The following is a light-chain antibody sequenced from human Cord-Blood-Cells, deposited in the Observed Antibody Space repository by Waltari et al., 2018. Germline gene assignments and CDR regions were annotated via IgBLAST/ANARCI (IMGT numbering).Light chain of an antibody. V-gene: IGKV1-39*01. CDR3: QQSYSTPYT. CDR1: QSISSY. Sequence: DIQMTQSPSSLSASVGDRVTIPCRASQSISSYLNWYQQKPGKAPKLLIYAASSLQSGVPSRFSGSGSRTDFTLTISSLQPEDFATYYCQQSYSTPYTFGQGTKLEIK. CDR2: AAS. J-gene: IGKJ2*01.